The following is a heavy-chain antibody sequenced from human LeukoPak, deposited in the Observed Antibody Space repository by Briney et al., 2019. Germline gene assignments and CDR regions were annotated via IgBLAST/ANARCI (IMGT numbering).Heavy chain of an antibody. D-gene: IGHD6-19*01. CDR1: GGTFSSYA. J-gene: IGHJ5*02. CDR3: ARDRGIAVMDWFDP. Sequence: GASVKVSCKASGGTFSSYAISWVRQAPGQGLEWMGGIIPILGTANYARKFQGRVTITADESTSTAYMELSSLRSEDTAVYSCARDRGIAVMDWFDPWGQGTLVTVSS. V-gene: IGHV1-69*13. CDR2: IIPILGTA.